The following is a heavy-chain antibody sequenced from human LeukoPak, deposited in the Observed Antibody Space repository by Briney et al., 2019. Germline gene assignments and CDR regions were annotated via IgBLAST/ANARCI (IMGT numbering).Heavy chain of an antibody. D-gene: IGHD3-22*01. CDR1: GFIFSSYA. V-gene: IGHV3-23*01. J-gene: IGHJ4*02. CDR3: AKAGYYDNSGSFYFTY. CDR2: IGGSGDNT. Sequence: GGSLRLSCAASGFIFSSYAMSWARQVPGKGLEWVSSIGGSGDNTYYADSVKGRFTISRDSSKNTLFLQMNSLRAEDTAIYFCAKAGYYDNSGSFYFTYWGQGTLVTVSS.